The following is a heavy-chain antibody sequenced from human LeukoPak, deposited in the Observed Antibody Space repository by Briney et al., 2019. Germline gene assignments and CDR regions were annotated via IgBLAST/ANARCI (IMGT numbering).Heavy chain of an antibody. V-gene: IGHV1-18*01. J-gene: IGHJ4*02. Sequence: ASVKVSCKASGYTFTSYGISWVRQAPGQGLEWMGWISAYNGNTNYAQKLQGGVTMTTDTSTSTAYMELRSLRSDDTAVYYCARDLVDYDYVWGSYRYGYWGQGTLVTVSS. CDR1: GYTFTSYG. CDR3: ARDLVDYDYVWGSYRYGY. D-gene: IGHD3-16*02. CDR2: ISAYNGNT.